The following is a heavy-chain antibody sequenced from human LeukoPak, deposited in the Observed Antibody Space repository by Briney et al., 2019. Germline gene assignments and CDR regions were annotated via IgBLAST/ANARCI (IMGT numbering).Heavy chain of an antibody. CDR3: ARVNYYYMDV. D-gene: IGHD4-23*01. CDR1: GGSISSGDYY. CDR2: IYYSGIT. J-gene: IGHJ6*03. Sequence: SQTLSLTCTVSGGSISSGDYYWSWIRQPPGKGPEWIGYIYYSGITYYNPSLKGRPIISVDTSKNQFSLRLSSVTAADTAVYYCARVNYYYMDVWGKGTTVTVSS. V-gene: IGHV4-30-4*08.